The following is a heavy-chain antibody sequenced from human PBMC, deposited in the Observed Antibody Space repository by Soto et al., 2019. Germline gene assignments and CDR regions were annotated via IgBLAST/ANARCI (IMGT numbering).Heavy chain of an antibody. D-gene: IGHD2-2*01. CDR2: ISAYNGNT. CDR1: GYTFTSYG. Sequence: ASVKVSCKASGYTFTSYGISWVRQAPGQGLEWMGWISAYNGNTNYAQKLQGRVTMTTDTSTSTAYMELRSLRSDDTAVYYCARDIRTREVPAALVFSDYWGQGTLVPVSS. CDR3: ARDIRTREVPAALVFSDY. V-gene: IGHV1-18*01. J-gene: IGHJ4*02.